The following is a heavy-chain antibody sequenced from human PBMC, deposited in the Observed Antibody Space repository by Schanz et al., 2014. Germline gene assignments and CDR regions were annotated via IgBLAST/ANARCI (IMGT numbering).Heavy chain of an antibody. V-gene: IGHV3-30*18. Sequence: VQLLESGGDLVKPGGSLRLSCAASGFTFSDYYMAWIRQAPGKGLEWVAVISDDGSGKYSADSVKGRFTISRDNSKNALYLQMNSLRADDTAVYYCAKSKSQLPLFDYWGQGTLVAVSS. D-gene: IGHD2-21*01. CDR1: GFTFSDYY. CDR3: AKSKSQLPLFDY. CDR2: ISDDGSGK. J-gene: IGHJ4*02.